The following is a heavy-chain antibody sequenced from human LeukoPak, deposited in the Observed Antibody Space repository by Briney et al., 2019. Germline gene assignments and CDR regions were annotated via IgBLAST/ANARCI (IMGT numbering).Heavy chain of an antibody. CDR3: ARDGTPLDHYFDY. D-gene: IGHD1-26*01. CDR1: GFTFSSYW. CDR2: IKQDGSEK. V-gene: IGHV3-7*01. J-gene: IGHJ4*02. Sequence: GGSLRLSCAASGFTFSSYWMSWVRQAPGKGLEWVANIKQDGSEKYYVDSVKGRFTISRDNAKNSLYLQMNSLRAEDTAVYYCARDGTPLDHYFDYWGQGTLVTVSS.